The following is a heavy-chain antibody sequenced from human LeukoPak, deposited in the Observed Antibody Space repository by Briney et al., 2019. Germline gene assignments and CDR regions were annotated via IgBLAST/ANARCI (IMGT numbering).Heavy chain of an antibody. V-gene: IGHV1-18*01. D-gene: IGHD1-14*01. J-gene: IGHJ4*02. CDR1: GYTFTSYG. CDR2: ISVYNGNT. Sequence: ASGKVSCKAFGYTFTSYGISWVRQAPGQGLEWMGWISVYNGNTNYAQKLQGRVTMTADTSTSTAYMELRSLRSDDTAVYYCAREKKFDTLEPDYWGQGTLVTVSS. CDR3: AREKKFDTLEPDY.